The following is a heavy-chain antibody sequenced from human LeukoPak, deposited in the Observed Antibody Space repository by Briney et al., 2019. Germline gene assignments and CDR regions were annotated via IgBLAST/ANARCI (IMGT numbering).Heavy chain of an antibody. V-gene: IGHV3-15*01. D-gene: IGHD2-2*01. CDR1: GFTFSNAW. Sequence: PGGSLRLSCAASGFTFSNAWMSWVRQAPGKGLEWVGRTKSKTDSGTTDYAAPVKGRFTISRDDSKNTLYLQMNSLKFEDTVVYYCTTAPAQSDYWGQGTLVTVSS. J-gene: IGHJ4*02. CDR2: TKSKTDSGTT. CDR3: TTAPAQSDY.